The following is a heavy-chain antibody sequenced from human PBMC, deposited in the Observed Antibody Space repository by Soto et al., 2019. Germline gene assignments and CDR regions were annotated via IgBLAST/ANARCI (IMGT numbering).Heavy chain of an antibody. CDR2: ISGSGGST. D-gene: IGHD6-6*01. V-gene: IGHV3-23*01. J-gene: IGHJ6*02. Sequence: QPGGSLRLSCAASGFTFSSYAMSWVRQAPGKGLEWVSAISGSGGSTYYADSVKGRFTISRDNSKNTLYLQMNSLRAEDTAVYYCARSYSSSSFYYYYGMDVWGQGTTVTVSS. CDR3: ARSYSSSSFYYYYGMDV. CDR1: GFTFSSYA.